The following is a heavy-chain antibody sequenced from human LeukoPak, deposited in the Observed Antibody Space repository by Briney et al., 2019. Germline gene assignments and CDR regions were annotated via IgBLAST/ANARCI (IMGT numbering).Heavy chain of an antibody. CDR1: GFTVSSNY. J-gene: IGHJ4*02. V-gene: IGHV3-53*01. Sequence: PGGSLRLSCAASGFTVSSNYMSWVRQAPEKGLEWVSIIYSRGSTYYADSVKGRFTISRDDSKNTVYLQVNSLRAEDAAVYYCASGGLGARKYYSDPFDYWGQGTLVTVSS. D-gene: IGHD3-10*01. CDR2: IYSRGST. CDR3: ASGGLGARKYYSDPFDY.